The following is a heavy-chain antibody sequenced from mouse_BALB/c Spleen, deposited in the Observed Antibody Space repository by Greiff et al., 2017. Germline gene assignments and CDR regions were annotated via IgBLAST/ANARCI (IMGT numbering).Heavy chain of an antibody. J-gene: IGHJ4*01. CDR3: ARSYVGAMDY. CDR1: GFTFSSYT. V-gene: IGHV5-12-2*01. CDR2: ISNGGGST. Sequence: EVQLVESGGGLVQPGGSLKLSCAASGFTFSSYTMSWVRQTPEKRLEWVAYISNGGGSTYYPDTVKGRFTISRDNAKNTLFLQMTSLRSEDTAMYYCARSYVGAMDYWGQGTSVTVSS. D-gene: IGHD6-5*01.